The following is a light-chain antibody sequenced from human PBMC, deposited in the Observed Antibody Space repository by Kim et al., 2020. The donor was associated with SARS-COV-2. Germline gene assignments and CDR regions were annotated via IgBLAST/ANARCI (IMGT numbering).Light chain of an antibody. J-gene: IGLJ2*01. CDR1: TGAVTSAHY. CDR3: LLSYNTSRPI. Sequence: GGTVTLTCASSTGAVTSAHYPFWFQQMPGQAPKTLIYETSNKFSRTPDRFSGSLLGGKAALTLSGAQPEDDADYYCLLSYNTSRPIFGGGTQLTVL. CDR2: ETS. V-gene: IGLV7-46*01.